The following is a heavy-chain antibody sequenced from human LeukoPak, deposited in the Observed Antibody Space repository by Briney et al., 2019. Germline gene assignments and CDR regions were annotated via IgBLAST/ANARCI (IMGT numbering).Heavy chain of an antibody. Sequence: PGGPLRLSCAASGFTLDYYPMHCLPQAPGKGLEGVSSPSWNSGSIAHADHLKGSFISSRDNATDFLYLQMKSRSSEDMALYYWAKGLRTSLGRGDPDVWGQGTRVTVSS. CDR3: AKGLRTSLGRGDPDV. D-gene: IGHD3-10*01. CDR2: PSWNSGSI. CDR1: GFTLDYYP. V-gene: IGHV3-9*03. J-gene: IGHJ4*02.